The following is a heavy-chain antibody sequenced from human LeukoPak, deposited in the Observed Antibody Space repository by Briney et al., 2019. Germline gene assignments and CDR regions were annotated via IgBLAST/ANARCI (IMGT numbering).Heavy chain of an antibody. CDR3: ARDNRDDSSGYIDY. CDR1: GGSISSSSHY. D-gene: IGHD3-22*01. V-gene: IGHV4-39*07. J-gene: IGHJ4*02. Sequence: SETLSLTCTVSGGSISSSSHYWGWIRQPPGKGLEWIGSIYYSGSTYYNPSLKSRVTISVDTSKNQFSLKLSSVTAADTAVYYCARDNRDDSSGYIDYWGQGTLVTVSS. CDR2: IYYSGST.